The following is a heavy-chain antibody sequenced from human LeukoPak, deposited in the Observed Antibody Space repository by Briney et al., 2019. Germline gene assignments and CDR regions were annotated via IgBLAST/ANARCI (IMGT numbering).Heavy chain of an antibody. Sequence: PGGSLRLSCAASGFTFSSYEMNWVRQAPGKGREWDSYISSSGSTIYYADSVKGRFTISRDNAKNSLYLQMNSLRAEDTAVYYCARINYDILTGYYKGWFDPWGQGTLVTVSS. J-gene: IGHJ5*02. CDR2: ISSSGSTI. V-gene: IGHV3-48*03. D-gene: IGHD3-9*01. CDR3: ARINYDILTGYYKGWFDP. CDR1: GFTFSSYE.